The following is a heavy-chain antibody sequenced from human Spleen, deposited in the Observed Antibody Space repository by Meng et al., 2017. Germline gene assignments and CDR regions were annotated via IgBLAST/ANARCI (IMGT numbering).Heavy chain of an antibody. CDR2: ISTTGSSS. D-gene: IGHD2-15*01. Sequence: GESLKIPCVASGFTFRSYEMNWVRQAPGKGLEWLSFISTTGSSSYYADSVKGRLTVSRDNAKSTLFLQMNSLGAEDTAIYYCVRDGKSCSGGFCHPYWGQGSLVTVSS. V-gene: IGHV3-48*03. CDR3: VRDGKSCSGGFCHPY. J-gene: IGHJ4*01. CDR1: GFTFRSYE.